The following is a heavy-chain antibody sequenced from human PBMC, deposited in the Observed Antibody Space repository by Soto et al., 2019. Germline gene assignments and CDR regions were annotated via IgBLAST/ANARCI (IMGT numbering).Heavy chain of an antibody. CDR3: ARGGDILTGYYTFDY. CDR1: GFTFSDYY. V-gene: IGHV3-11*05. Sequence: GASLRRSSPASGFTFSDYYMSWFRQAPGKGLEWVSYISSSSSYTNYADSVKGRFTISRDNAKNSLYLQMNSLRAEDTAVYYCARGGDILTGYYTFDYWGQGT. J-gene: IGHJ4*02. CDR2: ISSSSSYT. D-gene: IGHD3-9*01.